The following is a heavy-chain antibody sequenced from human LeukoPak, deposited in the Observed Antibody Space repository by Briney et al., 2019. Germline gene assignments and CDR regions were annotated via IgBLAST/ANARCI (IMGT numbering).Heavy chain of an antibody. CDR3: ARGGIAAAGPDDY. CDR1: GGSISSGGYY. CDR2: IYHSGST. D-gene: IGHD6-13*01. J-gene: IGHJ4*02. Sequence: SETLSLTCTVSGGSISSGGYYWSWIRQPPGKGLEWIGYIYHSGSTYYNPSLKSRVTISVDRSKNQFSLKLCSVTAADTAVYYCARGGIAAAGPDDYWGQGTLVTVSS. V-gene: IGHV4-30-2*01.